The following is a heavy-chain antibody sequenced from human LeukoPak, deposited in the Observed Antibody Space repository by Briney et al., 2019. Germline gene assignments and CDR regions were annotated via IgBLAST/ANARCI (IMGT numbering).Heavy chain of an antibody. CDR1: GFTFSDYY. Sequence: GGSLRLSCAASGFTFSDYYMSWIRQAPGKGLEWVSAISGSGGSTYYADSVKGRFTISRDNSKNTLYLQMNSLRAEDTAVYYCANIGPWNDGFYWGQGTLVTVSS. J-gene: IGHJ4*02. V-gene: IGHV3-23*01. D-gene: IGHD1-1*01. CDR2: ISGSGGST. CDR3: ANIGPWNDGFY.